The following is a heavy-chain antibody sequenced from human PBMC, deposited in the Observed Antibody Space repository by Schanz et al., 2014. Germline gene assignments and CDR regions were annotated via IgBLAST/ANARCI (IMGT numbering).Heavy chain of an antibody. CDR3: ARDRRNADLDY. V-gene: IGHV3-7*05. CDR2: IKEDGSEK. Sequence: EVQLAESGGGLVQPGGSLRLSCAASTFTFSSDWMSWVRQAPGKGLEWVANIKEDGSEKYYVDSVKGRFTISRDSSKNTLYLQMNSLRPEDTAIYYCARDRRNADLDYWGQGTLVTVSS. D-gene: IGHD1-1*01. CDR1: TFTFSSDW. J-gene: IGHJ4*02.